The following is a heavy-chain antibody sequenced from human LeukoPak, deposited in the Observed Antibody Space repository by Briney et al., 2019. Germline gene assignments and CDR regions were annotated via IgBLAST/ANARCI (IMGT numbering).Heavy chain of an antibody. J-gene: IGHJ3*01. CDR3: ARLERQHAFDF. Sequence: SETLSLTCTVSGGSIRSGSYYWSWIRQPAGKGLEWIGRIYTSGSTNYNPSLKSRVTISVDTSKNQFSLELTSVTAADTAVYYCARLERQHAFDFWGQGTMVTFSS. CDR2: IYTSGST. V-gene: IGHV4-61*02. CDR1: GGSIRSGSYY. D-gene: IGHD1-1*01.